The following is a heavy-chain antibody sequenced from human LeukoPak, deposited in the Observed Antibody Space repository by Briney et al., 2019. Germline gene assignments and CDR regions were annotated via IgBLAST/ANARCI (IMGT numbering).Heavy chain of an antibody. V-gene: IGHV3-21*01. J-gene: IGHJ4*02. CDR2: ISGGGSYI. D-gene: IGHD6-6*01. Sequence: GGSLRLSCAASGFTFSSYSMNWVRQAPGKGLEWVSSISGGGSYIYYADSVKGRFTISRDNAKNSLYLQMNSLRAEDTAVYYCATSLQVVVDYWGQGTLVTVSS. CDR3: ATSLQVVVDY. CDR1: GFTFSSYS.